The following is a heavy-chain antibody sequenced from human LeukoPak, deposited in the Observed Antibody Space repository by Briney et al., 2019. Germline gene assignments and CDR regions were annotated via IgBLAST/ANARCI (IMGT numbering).Heavy chain of an antibody. V-gene: IGHV4-59*11. CDR1: GGSLSSHY. CDR3: AKELYYQGSGVLFDP. Sequence: SETLSLTCTVSGGSLSSHYWSWIRQPPGKGLEWIGYIYHTGSPKYNPSHRSRVTISVDTSKNQTSLKLSSVTAADTAVYYCAKELYYQGSGVLFDPWGQGTQVTVSS. D-gene: IGHD3-10*01. J-gene: IGHJ5*02. CDR2: IYHTGSP.